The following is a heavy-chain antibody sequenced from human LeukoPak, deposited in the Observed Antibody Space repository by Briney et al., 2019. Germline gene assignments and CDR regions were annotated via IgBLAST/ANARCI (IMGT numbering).Heavy chain of an antibody. CDR2: INYSGST. J-gene: IGHJ5*02. Sequence: PSETLSLTCAVSGGSMSSGDYYWSWIRQPPGKGLEWIGNINYSGSTDYNPSLKSRVVISVDTSKNQFSLRLSSVTAADTAVYYCARDRPGVVGGNWFDPWGQGTLVIVSS. CDR3: ARDRPGVVGGNWFDP. D-gene: IGHD1-26*01. CDR1: GGSMSSGDYY. V-gene: IGHV4-30-4*01.